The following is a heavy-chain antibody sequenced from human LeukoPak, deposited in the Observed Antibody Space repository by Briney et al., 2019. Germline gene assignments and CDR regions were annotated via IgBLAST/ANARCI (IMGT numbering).Heavy chain of an antibody. D-gene: IGHD3-22*01. CDR3: ARDHYDSISIFANRRSMRGASSPTI. CDR2: MNPNSGNT. CDR1: GYTFTSYD. J-gene: IGHJ4*02. Sequence: GASVKVSCKASGYTFTSYDINWVRQATGQGLEWMGWMNPNSGNTGYAQKFQGRVTITRNTSISTAYMELSSLRSEDTAVYYCARDHYDSISIFANRRSMRGASSPTIWGQGTLVTVSS. V-gene: IGHV1-8*03.